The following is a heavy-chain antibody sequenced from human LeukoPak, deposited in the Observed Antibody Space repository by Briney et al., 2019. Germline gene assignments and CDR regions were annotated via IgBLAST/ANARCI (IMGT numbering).Heavy chain of an antibody. CDR1: GGSISSGSYY. V-gene: IGHV4-61*02. Sequence: PSETLSLTCTVSGGSISSGSYYWSWIRQPAGKGLEWIGRIYTSGSTNYNPSLKSRVTISVDTSKNQFSLKLSSVTAADTAVYYCARARCSSTSCYRDNWFDPWGQGTLVTVSS. CDR3: ARARCSSTSCYRDNWFDP. D-gene: IGHD2-2*01. CDR2: IYTSGST. J-gene: IGHJ5*02.